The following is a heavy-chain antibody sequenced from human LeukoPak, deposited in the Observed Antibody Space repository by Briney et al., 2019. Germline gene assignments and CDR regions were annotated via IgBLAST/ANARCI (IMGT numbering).Heavy chain of an antibody. CDR3: ARWGGSYSHGASDI. Sequence: SETLSLTCTVSGGSISSYYWSWIRQPAGKGLEWIERIYTSGSTNYNPSLKSRVTMSVDTSKNQFSLKLSSVTAADTAVYYCARWGGSYSHGASDIWGQGTMVTVSS. D-gene: IGHD1-26*01. J-gene: IGHJ3*02. CDR1: GGSISSYY. CDR2: IYTSGST. V-gene: IGHV4-4*07.